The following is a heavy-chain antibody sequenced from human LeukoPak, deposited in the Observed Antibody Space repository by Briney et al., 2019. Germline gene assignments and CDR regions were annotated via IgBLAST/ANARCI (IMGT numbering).Heavy chain of an antibody. J-gene: IGHJ4*02. Sequence: GGSLRLSCAASGFTFSSYAMSWVRQAPGKGLEWVSSISSSSSYIYYADSVKGRFTISRDNAKNSLYLQMNSLRAEDTAVYYCARDMRWSQKGDYWGQGTLVTVSS. D-gene: IGHD1-26*01. V-gene: IGHV3-21*01. CDR1: GFTFSSYA. CDR2: ISSSSSYI. CDR3: ARDMRWSQKGDY.